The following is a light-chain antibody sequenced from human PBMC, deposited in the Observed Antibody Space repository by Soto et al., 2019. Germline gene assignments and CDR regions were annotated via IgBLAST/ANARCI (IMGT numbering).Light chain of an antibody. CDR2: KAS. CDR3: QHYNSYSEA. Sequence: DVQMTQSPSTLSASVGATVTVTCRASQSVSGWLAWYQQKPGKSPKLLIYKASTLKSGVPSRFSGSGSGTEFTLTISSLQPDDFATYYCQHYNSYSEAFGQGTKV. J-gene: IGKJ1*01. V-gene: IGKV1-5*03. CDR1: QSVSGW.